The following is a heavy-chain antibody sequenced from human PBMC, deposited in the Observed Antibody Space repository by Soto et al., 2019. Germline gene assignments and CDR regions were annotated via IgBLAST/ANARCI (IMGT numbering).Heavy chain of an antibody. CDR2: IGTAGDT. CDR3: ARDRAYDFWSGYLPYYYGMDV. D-gene: IGHD3-3*01. J-gene: IGHJ6*02. CDR1: GFTFSSYD. Sequence: PGGSLRLSCAASGFTFSSYDMHWVRQATGKGLEWVSAIGTAGDTYYPGSVKGRFTISRENAKNSLYLQMNSLRAGDTAVYYCARDRAYDFWSGYLPYYYGMDVWGQGTTVTVSS. V-gene: IGHV3-13*01.